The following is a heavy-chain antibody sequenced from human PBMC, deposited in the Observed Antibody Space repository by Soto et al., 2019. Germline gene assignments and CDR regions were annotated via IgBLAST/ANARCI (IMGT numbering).Heavy chain of an antibody. J-gene: IGHJ6*02. CDR1: GESFSGYY. CDR3: ARKTYFGSGTYYNHYYYGLDV. Sequence: SETLSLTCAVYGESFSGYYWTWIRQPPGKGLEWVGEINHSGNTNYNPSLKSRVTISIDTSKNQFSLKVSSMTAADTAAYYCARKTYFGSGTYYNHYYYGLDVWGQGTTVTVSS. D-gene: IGHD3-10*01. V-gene: IGHV4-34*01. CDR2: INHSGNT.